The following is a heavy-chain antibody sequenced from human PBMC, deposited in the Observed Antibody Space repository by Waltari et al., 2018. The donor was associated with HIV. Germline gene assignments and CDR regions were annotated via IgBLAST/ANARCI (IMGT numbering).Heavy chain of an antibody. CDR3: ARGYNWNVNRFDF. CDR1: GFTFDAYG. V-gene: IGHV3-20*01. J-gene: IGHJ4*02. Sequence: EVQLVESGGGVVRPGGSLRLACAASGFTFDAYGLRWVRQAPGKGLEWVFGINWNGGSTGYADSVKGRFTISRDNAKSSLYLQMNSLRAEDTALYHCARGYNWNVNRFDFWGQGTLVTVSS. CDR2: INWNGGST. D-gene: IGHD1-20*01.